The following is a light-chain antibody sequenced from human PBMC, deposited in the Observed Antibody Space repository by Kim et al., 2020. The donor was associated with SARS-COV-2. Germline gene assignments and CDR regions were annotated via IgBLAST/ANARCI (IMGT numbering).Light chain of an antibody. Sequence: KTVTISCTRSSGSIASNYVQWYQQRPGSAPTTVIYEDNQRPPGVPDRFSGSIDSSSNSASLTISGLKTGDEADYYCQSYDSSNQGVFGGGTKVTVL. V-gene: IGLV6-57*03. J-gene: IGLJ3*02. CDR1: SGSIASNY. CDR3: QSYDSSNQGV. CDR2: EDN.